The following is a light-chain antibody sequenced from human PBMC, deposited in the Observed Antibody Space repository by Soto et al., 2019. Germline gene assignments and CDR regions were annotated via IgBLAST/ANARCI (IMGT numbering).Light chain of an antibody. J-gene: IGKJ2*01. CDR1: QSLAYIDGNTY. CDR3: MQSTRWPPYT. CDR2: YVS. Sequence: EVVMTQSPLSLPVTLGQPASISCRSSQSLAYIDGNTYLTWFHQRPGQSPRRLIYYVSNRDSGVPDRFSGSGSGTDFTLKISRVEAEDAGIYSCMQSTRWPPYTFGQGTKLEIK. V-gene: IGKV2-30*01.